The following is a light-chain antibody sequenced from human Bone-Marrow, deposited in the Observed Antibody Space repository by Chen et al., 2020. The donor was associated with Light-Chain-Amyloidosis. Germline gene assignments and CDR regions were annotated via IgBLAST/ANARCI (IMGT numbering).Light chain of an antibody. CDR1: SSDVGGDNH. CDR3: SSYTIPNTLF. J-gene: IGLJ1*01. Sequence: QSALTQPASVSGSPGQSITITCTGTSSDVGGDNHVSWYQKHPDKAPQLMIYEVTNRPSWVPDRFSGSTSDHTASLTISGLQTEDEADYFCSSYTIPNTLFFGSGTRVTVL. CDR2: EVT. V-gene: IGLV2-14*01.